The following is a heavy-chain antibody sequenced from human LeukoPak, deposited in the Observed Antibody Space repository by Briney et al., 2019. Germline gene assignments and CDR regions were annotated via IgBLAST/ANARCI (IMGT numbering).Heavy chain of an antibody. J-gene: IGHJ6*02. CDR3: ATAVQDYYDSTQPSGMDV. V-gene: IGHV3-30*03. CDR2: ISYDGSNK. CDR1: GFAFSSYG. D-gene: IGHD3-22*01. Sequence: GRSLRLSCAASGFAFSSYGVHWVRQAPGKGLEWVAVISYDGSNKYYADSVKGRFTISRDNSKNTLYLQMNSLRAEDTAVYYCATAVQDYYDSTQPSGMDVWGQGTTVTVSS.